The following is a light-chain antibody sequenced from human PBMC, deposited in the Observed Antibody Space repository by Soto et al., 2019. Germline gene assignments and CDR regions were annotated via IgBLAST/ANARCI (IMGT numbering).Light chain of an antibody. J-gene: IGLJ1*01. CDR1: SSDVGGYQY. V-gene: IGLV2-8*01. Sequence: QSVLTQPPSASGSPGQSVTISCTGTSSDVGGYQYVSWYQQYPGKAPKLMIYAVNKRPSGVPDRFSGSRSGNTASLTLSGLQAEDEADYYCSSYAGSNNYVFGTGTKVTVL. CDR3: SSYAGSNNYV. CDR2: AVN.